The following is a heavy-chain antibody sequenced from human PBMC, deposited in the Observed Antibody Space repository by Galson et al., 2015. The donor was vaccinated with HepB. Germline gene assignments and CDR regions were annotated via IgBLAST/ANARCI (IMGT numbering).Heavy chain of an antibody. CDR2: ISGSGGST. J-gene: IGHJ4*02. D-gene: IGHD3-10*01. V-gene: IGHV3-23*01. CDR3: AKDLDGGSGSYYTGLAAMLDY. CDR1: GFTFSSYA. Sequence: SLRLSCAASGFTFSSYAMSWVRQAPGKGLEWVSAISGSGGSTYYADSVKGRFTISRDNSKNTLYLQMNSLRAEDTAVYYCAKDLDGGSGSYYTGLAAMLDYWGQGTLVTVSS.